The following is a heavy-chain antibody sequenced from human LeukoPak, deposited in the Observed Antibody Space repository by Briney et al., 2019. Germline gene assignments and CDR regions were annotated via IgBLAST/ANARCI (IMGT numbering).Heavy chain of an antibody. Sequence: GGSLRLSCAASGFTLSSFGMNWVRQAPGKGLEWVSYIGTTTSTIYYADSVKGRFTISRDNAKNSLYLQMNSLRAEDTAVYYCARDRGYCRGTTCYAYYFDSWGQGTLVTVSS. CDR1: GFTLSSFG. CDR2: IGTTTSTI. CDR3: ARDRGYCRGTTCYAYYFDS. V-gene: IGHV3-48*04. J-gene: IGHJ4*02. D-gene: IGHD2-2*01.